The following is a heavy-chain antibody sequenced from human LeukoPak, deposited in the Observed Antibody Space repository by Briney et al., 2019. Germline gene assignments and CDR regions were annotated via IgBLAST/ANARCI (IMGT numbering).Heavy chain of an antibody. D-gene: IGHD3-22*01. V-gene: IGHV3-21*01. J-gene: IGHJ4*02. CDR2: FSSGVDYN. CDR1: GFTFNTYS. Sequence: GGSLRLSCAASGFTFNTYSMNWVRQAPGKGLDWVSSFSSGVDYNHYADSVKGRFTISRDTAKNSLYLQMNNLRAEDTAVYYCARDGDTSASFAPYFDLWGQGTLVTVSS. CDR3: ARDGDTSASFAPYFDL.